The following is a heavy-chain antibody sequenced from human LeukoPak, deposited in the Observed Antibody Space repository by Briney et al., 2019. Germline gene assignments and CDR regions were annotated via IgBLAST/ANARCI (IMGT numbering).Heavy chain of an antibody. D-gene: IGHD3-22*01. J-gene: IGHJ5*02. CDR3: ARVWNQYYYDSSGYWFDP. CDR2: IYYSGST. CDR1: GGSISSYY. Sequence: SETLSLTCTVSGGSISSYYWSWLRQPPGKGLEWIGYIYYSGSTNYNPSLKSRVTISVDTSKNQFSLKLSSVTAADTAVYYCARVWNQYYYDSSGYWFDPWGQGTLVTVSS. V-gene: IGHV4-59*01.